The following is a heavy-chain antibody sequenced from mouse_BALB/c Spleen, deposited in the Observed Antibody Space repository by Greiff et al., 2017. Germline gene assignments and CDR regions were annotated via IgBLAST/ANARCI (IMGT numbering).Heavy chain of an antibody. Sequence: EVHLVESGPGLVKPSQSLSLTCTVTGYSITSDYAWNWIRQFPGNKLEWMGYISYSGSTSYNPSLKSRISITRDTSKNQFFLQLNSVTTEDTATYYCARNYRYDRYYAMDYWGQGTTLTVSS. J-gene: IGHJ2*01. D-gene: IGHD2-14*01. V-gene: IGHV3-2*02. CDR1: GYSITSDYA. CDR3: ARNYRYDRYYAMDY. CDR2: ISYSGST.